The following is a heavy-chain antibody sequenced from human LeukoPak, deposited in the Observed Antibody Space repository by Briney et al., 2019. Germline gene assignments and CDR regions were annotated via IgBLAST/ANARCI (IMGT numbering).Heavy chain of an antibody. CDR1: GGSISSSSYY. Sequence: SETLSLTCTVSGGSISSSSYYWGWIRQPPGKGLEWIGYIYYSGSTNYNPSLKSRVTISVDTSKNQFSLKLSSVTAADTAVYYCAREAEGQGPDYWGQGTLVTVSS. CDR3: AREAEGQGPDY. CDR2: IYYSGST. V-gene: IGHV4-61*01. J-gene: IGHJ4*02.